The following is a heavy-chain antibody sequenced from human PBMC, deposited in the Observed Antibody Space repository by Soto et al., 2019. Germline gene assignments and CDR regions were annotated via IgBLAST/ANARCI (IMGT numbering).Heavy chain of an antibody. V-gene: IGHV1-24*01. D-gene: IGHD1-26*01. CDR2: FDPEDGET. Sequence: ASVKVSCKVSGYTLTELSMHWVRQAPGKGLEWMGGFDPEDGETIYAQKFQGRVTMTEDTSTDTAYMELSSLRSEDTAVYYCATNGLVGATAWYYGMDVWGQGTTVTVSS. J-gene: IGHJ6*02. CDR1: GYTLTELS. CDR3: ATNGLVGATAWYYGMDV.